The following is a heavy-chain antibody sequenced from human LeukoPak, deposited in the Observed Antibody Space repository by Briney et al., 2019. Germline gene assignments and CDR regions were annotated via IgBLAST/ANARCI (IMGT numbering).Heavy chain of an antibody. V-gene: IGHV4-59*08. CDR3: ARRELAGLNFDY. Sequence: PSETLSLTCTVSGGSISSYYWSWIRQPAGKGLEWIGYIYYSGSTNYNPSLKSRVTISVDTSKNQFSLKLSSVTAADTAVYYCARRELAGLNFDYWGQGTLVTVSS. CDR1: GGSISSYY. D-gene: IGHD1-26*01. J-gene: IGHJ4*02. CDR2: IYYSGST.